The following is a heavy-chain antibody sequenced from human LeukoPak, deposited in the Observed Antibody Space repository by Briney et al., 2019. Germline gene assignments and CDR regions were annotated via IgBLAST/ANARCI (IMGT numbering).Heavy chain of an antibody. V-gene: IGHV3-23*01. CDR1: GFTFSSYA. CDR3: AQDRAAGSY. CDR2: ISGTAGST. Sequence: GGSLRLSCAASGFTFSSYAMSWVRQAPGKGLEWVSAISGTAGSTYHAESVKGRFTISRDNSKNTLYLQMDSLRAEDTAVYYCAQDRAAGSYWGQGTLVTVSS. J-gene: IGHJ4*02. D-gene: IGHD6-13*01.